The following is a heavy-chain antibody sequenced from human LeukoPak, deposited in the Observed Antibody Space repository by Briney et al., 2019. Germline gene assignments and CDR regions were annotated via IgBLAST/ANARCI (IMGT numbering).Heavy chain of an antibody. D-gene: IGHD6-6*01. CDR3: ARGNSSSRAFDI. J-gene: IGHJ3*02. Sequence: SETLSLTCTVSGGSISSGSYYWSWIRQPAGKGLEWIGRIYTSGSTNYNPSLKSRVTISVDTSKNQFSLKLSSVTAADTAVYYCARGNSSSRAFDIWGQGTMVTVSS. V-gene: IGHV4-61*02. CDR1: GGSISSGSYY. CDR2: IYTSGST.